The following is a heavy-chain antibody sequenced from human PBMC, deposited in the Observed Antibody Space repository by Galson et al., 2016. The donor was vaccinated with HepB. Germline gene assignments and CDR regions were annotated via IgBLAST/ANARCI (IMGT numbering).Heavy chain of an antibody. CDR1: GFIFSNYD. D-gene: IGHD3-9*01. J-gene: IGHJ4*02. CDR2: IRGSGDYT. V-gene: IGHV3-23*01. Sequence: SLRLSCAASGFIFSNYDMNWVRQAPGKGLEWVSSIRGSGDYTYYADSVKGRFTISRDNSENTLSLQMHSLRIEDTAIYYCTKGRVTGRFNVDYWGQGTLVTVSS. CDR3: TKGRVTGRFNVDY.